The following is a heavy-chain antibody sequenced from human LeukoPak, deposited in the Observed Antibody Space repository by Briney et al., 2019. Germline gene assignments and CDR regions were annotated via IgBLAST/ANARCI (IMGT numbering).Heavy chain of an antibody. CDR3: ARVRSSSTSCYALRFDF. J-gene: IGHJ4*02. V-gene: IGHV3-7*01. CDR1: GFIFSDYW. Sequence: QPGGSLRLSCVASGFIFSDYWMSCVRQAPGKGLEWVASIEQDGSEKYYVDSVKGRFTISRDNAKNSLYLQMNSLRAEDTAVYYCARVRSSSTSCYALRFDFWGQGTLVTVSS. CDR2: IEQDGSEK. D-gene: IGHD2-2*01.